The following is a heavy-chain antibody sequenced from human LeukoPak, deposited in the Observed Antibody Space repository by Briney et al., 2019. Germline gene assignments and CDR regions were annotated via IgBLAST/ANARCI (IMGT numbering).Heavy chain of an antibody. CDR1: GITLSNYG. V-gene: IGHV3-23*01. D-gene: IGHD3-10*01. J-gene: IGHJ4*02. Sequence: GGSLRLSCAVSGITLSNYGMSWVRQAPGKGLEWVAGISDSGGSTKYADSGKGRFTIPRENPKNTLSLQRSSLRAEDTAVYFCAKRGVVIRVFLVGFHKEAYYFDSWGQGALVTVSS. CDR2: ISDSGGST. CDR3: AKRGVVIRVFLVGFHKEAYYFDS.